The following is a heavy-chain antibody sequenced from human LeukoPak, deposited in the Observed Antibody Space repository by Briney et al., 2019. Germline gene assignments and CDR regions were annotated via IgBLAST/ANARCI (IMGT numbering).Heavy chain of an antibody. CDR1: GYTFTNYD. D-gene: IGHD3-10*01. V-gene: IGHV1-8*01. J-gene: IGHJ5*02. CDR2: MNPNSDNA. CDR3: ARGLGYASGSYLWFDP. Sequence: ASVKVSCKASGYTFTNYDINWVRQATGQGLEWMGWMNPNSDNAGYSQKFQDRVTLTMNTSISTAYMELSSLRSEDTAVYYCARGLGYASGSYLWFDPWGQGTLVTVSS.